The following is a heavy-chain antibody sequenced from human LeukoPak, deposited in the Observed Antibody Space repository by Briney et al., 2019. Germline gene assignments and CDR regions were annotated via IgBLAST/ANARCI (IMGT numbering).Heavy chain of an antibody. CDR1: GFTFSFYS. CDR3: ARGIDRGFGSGFDP. J-gene: IGHJ5*02. Sequence: GGSLRLSCAASGFTFSFYSMNWVRQAPGKGLEWVSSVSSSSSYINYADSVKGRFTISRDNAKNSLYLQMNSLRAEDTAVYYCARGIDRGFGSGFDPWGQGTLVTVSS. D-gene: IGHD3-10*01. CDR2: VSSSSSYI. V-gene: IGHV3-21*01.